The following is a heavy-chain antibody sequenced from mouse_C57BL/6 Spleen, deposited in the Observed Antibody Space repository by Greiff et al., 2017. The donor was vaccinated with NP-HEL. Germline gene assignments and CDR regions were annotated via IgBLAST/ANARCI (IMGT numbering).Heavy chain of an antibody. CDR1: GYTFTSYW. D-gene: IGHD1-1*01. V-gene: IGHV1-55*01. Sequence: QVQLQQPGAELVKPGASVKMSCKASGYTFTSYWITWVKQRPGQGLEWIGDIYPGSGSTNYNEKFKSKATLTVDTSSSTAYMQLSSLTSEDSAVYYCARRGDRSSPYWYFDVWGTGTTVTVSS. CDR2: IYPGSGST. J-gene: IGHJ1*03. CDR3: ARRGDRSSPYWYFDV.